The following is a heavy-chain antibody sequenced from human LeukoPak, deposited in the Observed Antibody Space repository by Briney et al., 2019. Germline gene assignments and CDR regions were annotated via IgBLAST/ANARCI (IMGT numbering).Heavy chain of an antibody. CDR2: VYDSGTT. V-gene: IGHV4-59*02. CDR1: GDSVSSDY. D-gene: IGHD3-10*01. J-gene: IGHJ6*03. CDR3: ASLYGSGSWDYYYYMDV. Sequence: PSETLSLTCTVSGDSVSSDYWSWIRQPPGKRLEWIGYVYDSGTTNYNPSLKSRVTISVDTSKNQFSLKLTSVTAADTAVYYCASLYGSGSWDYYYYMDVWGKGTTVTVSS.